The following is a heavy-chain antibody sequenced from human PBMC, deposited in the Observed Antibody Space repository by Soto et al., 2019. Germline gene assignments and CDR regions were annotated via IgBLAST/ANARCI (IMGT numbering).Heavy chain of an antibody. D-gene: IGHD6-13*01. CDR2: ISYDGSNK. V-gene: IGHV3-30*18. CDR3: ANSPPNYSSCWYEGDY. J-gene: IGHJ4*02. CDR1: GFTFSSYG. Sequence: QVQLVESGGGVVQPGRSLRLSCAASGFTFSSYGMHWVRQAPGKGLEWVAVISYDGSNKYYADSVKGRFTISRDNSKNTLYLQMNSLRAEDTAVYYCANSPPNYSSCWYEGDYWGQGTLVTVSS.